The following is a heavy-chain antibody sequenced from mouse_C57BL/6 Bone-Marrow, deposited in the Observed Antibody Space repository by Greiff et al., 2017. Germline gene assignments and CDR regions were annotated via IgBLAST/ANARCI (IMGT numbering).Heavy chain of an antibody. CDR2: INPNNGGT. CDR3: ASDGNYVGNYFDY. CDR1: GYTFTDYN. J-gene: IGHJ2*01. V-gene: IGHV1-22*01. D-gene: IGHD2-1*01. Sequence: VQLQQSGPELVKPGASVKMSCKASGYTFTDYNMHWVKQSHGKSLEWIGYINPNNGGTSYNQKFKGKATLTVNKSSSTAYMELRSLTSEDSAVYYCASDGNYVGNYFDYWGQGTTLTVSS.